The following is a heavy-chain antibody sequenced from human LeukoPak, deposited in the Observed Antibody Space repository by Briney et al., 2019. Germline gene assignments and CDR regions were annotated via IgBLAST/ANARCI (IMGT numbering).Heavy chain of an antibody. J-gene: IGHJ4*02. CDR2: ISSGGSTI. D-gene: IGHD2-2*01. Sequence: KSGGSLRLSCVASGFTFSDHYMSWIRQTPGKGQDWVSYISSGGSTIYYADSVRGRFTISRDNAKKSLYLQMNSLRDEDTAVYYCARVSCSSTSCPYGIYFDHWGQGTLVTVFS. CDR3: ARVSCSSTSCPYGIYFDH. CDR1: GFTFSDHY. V-gene: IGHV3-11*04.